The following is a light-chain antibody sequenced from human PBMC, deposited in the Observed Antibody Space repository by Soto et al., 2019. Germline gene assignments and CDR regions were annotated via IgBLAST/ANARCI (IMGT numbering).Light chain of an antibody. V-gene: IGKV3-20*01. J-gene: IGKJ1*01. Sequence: VLTQSPVTLSLSPGEGATLSCRASQSVSSNSFAWYQQRPGQPPRLLIFGASSRATGIADRFSGSVSGTDFTLTISRLEPEDFAVYYCHQYGWSPWTCGQGTKVEV. CDR1: QSVSSNS. CDR3: HQYGWSPWT. CDR2: GAS.